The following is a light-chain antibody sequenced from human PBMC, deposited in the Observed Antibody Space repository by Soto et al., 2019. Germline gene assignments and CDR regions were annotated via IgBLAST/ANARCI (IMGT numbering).Light chain of an antibody. Sequence: DIQMTQSPSSVSASIGDTVTITCRASQDISTLLAWYQQKPGKAPKLLIYGASTLESGVPSRFSGRGSGTDFTLTLSSLQPEDFATYFCQQADSFPLTCGGGTKVEMK. V-gene: IGKV1D-12*01. CDR1: QDISTL. CDR3: QQADSFPLT. J-gene: IGKJ4*01. CDR2: GAS.